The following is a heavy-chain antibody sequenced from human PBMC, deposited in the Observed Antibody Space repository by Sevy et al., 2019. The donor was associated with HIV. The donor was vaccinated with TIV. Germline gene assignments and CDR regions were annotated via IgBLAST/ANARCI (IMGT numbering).Heavy chain of an antibody. J-gene: IGHJ5*02. CDR3: ARGYCGGGSCTAFDP. V-gene: IGHV3-53*01. CDR1: GFSISNNY. CDR2: MYSGGSP. D-gene: IGHD2-15*01. Sequence: GGSLRLSCAASGFSISNNYTAWVRQAPGKGLEWVSVMYSGGSPYYEDSVKGRFALSRGMSKNTVYLQMNSLRAEDTAVYYCARGYCGGGSCTAFDPWGQGTLVTVSS.